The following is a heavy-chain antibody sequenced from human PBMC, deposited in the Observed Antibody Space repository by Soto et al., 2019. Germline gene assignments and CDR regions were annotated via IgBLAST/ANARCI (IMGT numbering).Heavy chain of an antibody. Sequence: QVQLEESGGGVVQPGRSLRLSCKGSGFTFSSYAIQWVRQAPGKGLEWVAAISDDGTNKHTADSVKGRFTISRDNSRNTGYLQVNSLRVEDTAVYYWVRRLTNTVTAMGYWGQGTPGTVSS. CDR1: GFTFSSYA. CDR3: VRRLTNTVTAMGY. J-gene: IGHJ4*02. CDR2: ISDDGTNK. V-gene: IGHV3-30-3*01. D-gene: IGHD2-21*02.